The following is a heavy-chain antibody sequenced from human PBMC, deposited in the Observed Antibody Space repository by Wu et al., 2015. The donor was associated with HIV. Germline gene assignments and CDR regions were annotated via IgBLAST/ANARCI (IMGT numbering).Heavy chain of an antibody. J-gene: IGHJ4*02. Sequence: QVQLIQSGAEFRKPGTSVKISCKTSGYTFIDNYIHWVRQAPGQGLEWIGIANPRDGAAGFAQKFRGRVTMTRDTSTNTVHMELKTLTPEDTAFYYCGRAPYRSGHAGVDYWDEGALVTVSS. CDR1: GYTFIDNY. V-gene: IGHV1-46*01. CDR2: ANPRDGAA. D-gene: IGHD5-12*01. CDR3: GRAPYRSGHAGVDY.